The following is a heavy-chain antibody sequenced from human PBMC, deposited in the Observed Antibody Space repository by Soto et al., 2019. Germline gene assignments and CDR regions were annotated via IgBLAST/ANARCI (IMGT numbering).Heavy chain of an antibody. CDR1: GFTFSSYS. CDR2: ISSSSSYI. CDR3: ARGPRGTVTTDYYYGMDV. Sequence: GSLRLSCAASGFTFSSYSMNWVRQAPGKGLEWVSSISSSSSYIYYADSVKGRFTISRDNAKNSLYLQMNSLRAEDTAVYYCARGPRGTVTTDYYYGMDVRGQGTTVTVSS. D-gene: IGHD4-17*01. V-gene: IGHV3-21*01. J-gene: IGHJ6*02.